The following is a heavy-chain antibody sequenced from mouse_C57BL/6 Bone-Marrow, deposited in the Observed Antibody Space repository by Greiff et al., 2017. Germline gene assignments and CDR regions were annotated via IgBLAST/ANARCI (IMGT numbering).Heavy chain of an antibody. V-gene: IGHV1-50*01. D-gene: IGHD2-3*01. J-gene: IGHJ4*01. Sequence: VQLQQPGAELVKPGASVKLSCKASGYTFTSYWMQWVKQRPGQGLEWIGEIDPSASYTNYNQKFKGKATLTVDTSSSTAYMQLSSLTSEDSAVYYCAGGLLPYAMDYWGQGTSVTVSS. CDR3: AGGLLPYAMDY. CDR1: GYTFTSYW. CDR2: IDPSASYT.